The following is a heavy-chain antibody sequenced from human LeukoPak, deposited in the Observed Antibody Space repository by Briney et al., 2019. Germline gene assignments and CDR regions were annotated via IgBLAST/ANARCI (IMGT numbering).Heavy chain of an antibody. J-gene: IGHJ4*02. Sequence: SETLSLTCSVYGGSISSSIYYWGWIRQPPGKGLEWIGSIYYSGSTYYNPSLKSRVTISVDTSKNQFSLKLTSVTAADTAVYYCASLASVAVEKPFDYWGQGTLVTVSS. CDR2: IYYSGST. D-gene: IGHD2-15*01. CDR3: ASLASVAVEKPFDY. V-gene: IGHV4-39*01. CDR1: GGSISSSIYY.